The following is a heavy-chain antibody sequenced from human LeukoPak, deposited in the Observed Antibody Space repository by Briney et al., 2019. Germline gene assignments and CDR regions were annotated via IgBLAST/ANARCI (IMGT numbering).Heavy chain of an antibody. V-gene: IGHV1-18*01. CDR2: ISANSGKT. D-gene: IGHD6-13*01. CDR3: AKVAGDRMDY. Sequence: ASVNVSCKASGYNFATYGFCRVRQAPGHGLEWMGWISANSGKTTYAQKFQGRVTMTTDTSTTTAYMELRTLRPDDTAVYYCAKVAGDRMDYWGQGTLVTVSS. CDR1: GYNFATYG. J-gene: IGHJ4*02.